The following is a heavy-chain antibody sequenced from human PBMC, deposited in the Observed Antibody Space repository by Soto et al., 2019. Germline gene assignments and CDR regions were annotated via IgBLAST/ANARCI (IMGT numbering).Heavy chain of an antibody. V-gene: IGHV3-23*01. CDR3: AKGGLLWFGELLNYFDY. CDR1: GFTFSSYA. CDR2: ISGSGGST. Sequence: PGGSLRLSCAASGFTFSSYAMGWVRQAPGKGLEWVSAISGSGGSTYYADSVKGRFTISRDNSKNTLYLQMNSLRAEDTAVYYCAKGGLLWFGELLNYFDYWGQGTLVTVSS. J-gene: IGHJ4*02. D-gene: IGHD3-10*01.